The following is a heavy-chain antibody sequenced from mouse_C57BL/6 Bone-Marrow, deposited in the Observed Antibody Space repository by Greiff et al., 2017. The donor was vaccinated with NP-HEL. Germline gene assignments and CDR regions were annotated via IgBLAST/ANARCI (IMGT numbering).Heavy chain of an antibody. CDR1: GYSFTNYN. CDR2: IYPNYGTT. Sequence: VQLQQSGPELVKPGASVKLSCKASGYSFTNYNMNWVKQSNGQGLEWIGVIYPNYGTTSYNQKFKGKATLTADQSSSTAYMQLHSLTSEDSAVYYCARCPRFVTTGVSDFDYWGQGTTLTVSS. CDR3: ARCPRFVTTGVSDFDY. V-gene: IGHV1-39*01. D-gene: IGHD1-1*01. J-gene: IGHJ2*01.